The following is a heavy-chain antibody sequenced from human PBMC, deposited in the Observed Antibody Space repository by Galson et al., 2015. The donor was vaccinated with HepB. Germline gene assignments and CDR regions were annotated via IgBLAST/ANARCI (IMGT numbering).Heavy chain of an antibody. CDR2: INPNSGGT. V-gene: IGHV1-2*02. CDR3: ARVAHLARTGDLPQSAYFDY. Sequence: SVKVSCKASGSTFTGYYMHWVRQAPGQGLEWMGWINPNSGGTNYAQKFQGRVTMTRDTSISTAYMELSRLRSDDTAVYYCARVAHLARTGDLPQSAYFDYWGQGTLVTVSS. D-gene: IGHD7-27*01. CDR1: GSTFTGYY. J-gene: IGHJ4*02.